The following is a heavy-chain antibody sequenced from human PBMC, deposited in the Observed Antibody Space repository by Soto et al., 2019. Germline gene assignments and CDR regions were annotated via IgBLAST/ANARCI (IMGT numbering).Heavy chain of an antibody. CDR1: GFTFSSYW. J-gene: IGHJ4*02. V-gene: IGHV3-7*05. CDR2: IKQDGSEK. D-gene: IGHD3-10*01. CDR3: ARDGVTMVRGVITQKPFDY. Sequence: GGSLRLSCAASGFTFSSYWMSWVRQAPGKGLEWVANIKQDGSEKYYVESVKGRFTISRDNAKNSLYLQMNSLRAEDTAVYYCARDGVTMVRGVITQKPFDYWGQGTLVTVSS.